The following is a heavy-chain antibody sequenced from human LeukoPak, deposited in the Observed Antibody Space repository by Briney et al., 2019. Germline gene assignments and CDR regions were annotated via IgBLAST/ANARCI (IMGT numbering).Heavy chain of an antibody. V-gene: IGHV3-33*01. CDR3: ARVGVVVPAAPKDAFDI. Sequence: QPGGSLRLSCAASGFTFSSYGMHWVRQAPGKGLEWVAVIWYDGSNKYYADSVKGRFTISRDNSKNTLYLQMNSLRAEDTAVYYCARVGVVVPAAPKDAFDIWGQGTMVPVSS. CDR2: IWYDGSNK. CDR1: GFTFSSYG. D-gene: IGHD2-2*01. J-gene: IGHJ3*02.